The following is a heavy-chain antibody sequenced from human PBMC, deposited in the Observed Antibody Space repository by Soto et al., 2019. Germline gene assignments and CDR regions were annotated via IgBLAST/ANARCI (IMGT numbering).Heavy chain of an antibody. J-gene: IGHJ3*02. CDR1: GYTFTSYS. Sequence: ASVKVSCEASGYTFTSYSMHRVRQAPVQRLEWMGWINAGNGNTKYSQKFQGRVTITRDTSASTAYMELSSLRSEDTAVYYCATPEYSGSSLDAFDIWGQGTMVPVSS. CDR3: ATPEYSGSSLDAFDI. V-gene: IGHV1-3*01. CDR2: INAGNGNT. D-gene: IGHD1-26*01.